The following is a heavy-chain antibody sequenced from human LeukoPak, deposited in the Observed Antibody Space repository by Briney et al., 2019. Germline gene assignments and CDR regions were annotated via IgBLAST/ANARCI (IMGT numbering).Heavy chain of an antibody. J-gene: IGHJ4*02. CDR2: ISYDGSNK. CDR1: GFTFSSYA. D-gene: IGHD3-22*01. V-gene: IGHV3-30*04. Sequence: PGRSLRLSCAASGFTFSSYAMHWVRQAPGKGLEWVAVISYDGSNKYYADSVKGRFTISRDNSKNTLYLQMNSLRVDDTAVYYCARGGTIVVADYWGQGTLVTVSS. CDR3: ARGGTIVVADY.